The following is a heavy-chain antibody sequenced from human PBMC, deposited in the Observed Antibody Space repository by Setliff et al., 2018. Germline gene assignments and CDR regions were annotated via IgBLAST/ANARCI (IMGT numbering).Heavy chain of an antibody. CDR1: GFTFSDYY. V-gene: IGHV3-11*03. CDR3: ARLWFGELLPDV. D-gene: IGHD3-10*01. J-gene: IGHJ6*04. CDR2: ISSSSSYT. Sequence: GESLRLSCAASGFTFSDYYMSWIRQTPGKGLEWVSYISSSSSYTNYADSVKGRFTISRDNAKNSLYLQMNSLRAEDTAVYYCARLWFGELLPDVWGKGTTVTVSS.